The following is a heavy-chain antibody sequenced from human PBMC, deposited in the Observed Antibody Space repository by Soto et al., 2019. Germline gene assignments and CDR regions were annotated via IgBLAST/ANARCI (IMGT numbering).Heavy chain of an antibody. V-gene: IGHV4-39*01. CDR2: IYYSGST. J-gene: IGHJ4*02. D-gene: IGHD2-8*01. Sequence: TCTVSGGSISSSSYYWGWIRQPPGKGLEWIGSIYYSGSTYYNPSLKSRVTISVDTSKNQFSLKLSSVTAADTAVYYCASLGYCTNGVCYDYWGQGTLVTVSS. CDR3: ASLGYCTNGVCYDY. CDR1: GGSISSSSYY.